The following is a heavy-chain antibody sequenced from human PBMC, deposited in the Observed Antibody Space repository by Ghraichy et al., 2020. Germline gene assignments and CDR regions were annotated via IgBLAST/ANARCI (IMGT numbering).Heavy chain of an antibody. J-gene: IGHJ2*01. Sequence: GGSLRLSCVASGFRVADEGMHWVRQAPGRGLEWVAVIWFDGRTENYAASVKGRFTISRVEVRNTVYLYMSDLTRDDSALYYCARGDFATGWYSNWYFDLWGRGTLVTVSS. CDR2: IWFDGRTE. V-gene: IGHV3-33*01. D-gene: IGHD6-19*01. CDR1: GFRVADEG. CDR3: ARGDFATGWYSNWYFDL.